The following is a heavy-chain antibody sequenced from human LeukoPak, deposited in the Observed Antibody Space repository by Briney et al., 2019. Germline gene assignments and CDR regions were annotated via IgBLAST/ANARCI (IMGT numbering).Heavy chain of an antibody. CDR2: ISGSGGST. J-gene: IGHJ4*02. CDR1: GFTFSSYA. Sequence: GGSLRLSCAASGFTFSSYAMSWVRQAPGKGLEWVSPISGSGGSTTYADSVKGRFTISRDNSNNTMSLQMNSLRAEDTAVYYCAKVRNYDVLNPCDYWGQGTLVTVSS. D-gene: IGHD3-9*01. V-gene: IGHV3-23*01. CDR3: AKVRNYDVLNPCDY.